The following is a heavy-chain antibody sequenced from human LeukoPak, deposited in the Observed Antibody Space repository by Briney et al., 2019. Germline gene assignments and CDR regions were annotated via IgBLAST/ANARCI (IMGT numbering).Heavy chain of an antibody. CDR3: ARDRIAYYYYYGMDV. J-gene: IGHJ6*02. V-gene: IGHV4-34*01. D-gene: IGHD6-13*01. Sequence: SETLSLTCAVYGGSFSGYYWSWIRQPPGKGLEWIGEINHSGSTNYNPSLKSRVTISVDTSKNQFSLKLGSVTAADTAVYYCARDRIAYYYYYGMDVWGQGTTVTVSS. CDR2: INHSGST. CDR1: GGSFSGYY.